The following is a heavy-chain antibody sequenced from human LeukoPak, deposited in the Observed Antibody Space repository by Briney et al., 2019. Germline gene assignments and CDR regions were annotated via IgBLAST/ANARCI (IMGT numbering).Heavy chain of an antibody. D-gene: IGHD2-8*01. Sequence: WASVKVSCKASGGTFSSYAISWVRQAPGQGLEWMGWMNPNSGNTGYAQKFQGRVTMTRNTSISTAYMELSSLRSEDTAVYYCARGAGGCTNGVCFTGFYPWGQGTLVTVSS. CDR2: MNPNSGNT. CDR1: GGTFSSYA. J-gene: IGHJ5*02. V-gene: IGHV1-8*02. CDR3: ARGAGGCTNGVCFTGFYP.